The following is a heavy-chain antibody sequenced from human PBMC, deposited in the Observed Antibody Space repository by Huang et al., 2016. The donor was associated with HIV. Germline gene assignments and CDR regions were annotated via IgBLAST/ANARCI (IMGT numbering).Heavy chain of an antibody. Sequence: DVQLEQSGGEVKKLGESLKIYCKASGHRFSNYWIGGVRQMHGYGLEWWGRGVSRWRGKVLEGREITKSRGSVTTNGPHLQGQFTISADKSMVSAFLHVRALEASNTVTSYCVGRRAYIMNGYSVDSGGFDVWGRGTVVIVSS. CDR3: VGRRAYIMNGYSVDSGGFDV. V-gene: IGHV5-51*01. CDR2: TKSRGSVT. CDR1: GHRFSNYW. D-gene: IGHD5-18*01. J-gene: IGHJ2*01.